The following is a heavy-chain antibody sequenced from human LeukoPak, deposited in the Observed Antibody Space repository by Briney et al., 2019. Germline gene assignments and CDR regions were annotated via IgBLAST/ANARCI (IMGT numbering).Heavy chain of an antibody. V-gene: IGHV4-30-2*01. J-gene: IGHJ5*02. CDR2: IYHSGST. Sequence: TSETLSLTCAVSGGSISSGGYSWSWIRQPPGKGLEWIGYIYHSGSTYYNPSLKSRVTISVDRSKNQFSLKLSSVTAADTAVYYCARAVWSSSWGSSWFDPWGQGTLVIVSS. CDR1: GGSISSGGYS. CDR3: ARAVWSSSWGSSWFDP. D-gene: IGHD6-13*01.